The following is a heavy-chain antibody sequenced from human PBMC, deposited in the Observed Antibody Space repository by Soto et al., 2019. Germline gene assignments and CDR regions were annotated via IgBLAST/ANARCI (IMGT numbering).Heavy chain of an antibody. CDR1: GFTFSSYA. D-gene: IGHD7-27*01. CDR3: AKDRAEWGSYDY. CDR2: ISGSGGST. V-gene: IGHV3-23*01. Sequence: PGGSLRLSCVASGFTFSSYAMSWVRQAPGKGLKWVSTISGSGGSTYYAESVKGRFTISRDNSKNTLYLQMNSLRAEDTAVYYCAKDRAEWGSYDYWGQGILVTVSS. J-gene: IGHJ4*02.